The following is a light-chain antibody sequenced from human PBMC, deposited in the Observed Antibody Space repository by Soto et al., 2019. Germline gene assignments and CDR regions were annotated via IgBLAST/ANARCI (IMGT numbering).Light chain of an antibody. J-gene: IGKJ1*01. V-gene: IGKV3-20*01. CDR2: GAS. CDR1: QSVNGDY. Sequence: PGERATLYCSASQSVNGDYLAWYQQKPGQGPRLLIYGASSRATGIPDRFSGSGSGTDFTLTISSLQPEDFATYYCQQSYSTLGTFGQGTKVDIK. CDR3: QQSYSTLGT.